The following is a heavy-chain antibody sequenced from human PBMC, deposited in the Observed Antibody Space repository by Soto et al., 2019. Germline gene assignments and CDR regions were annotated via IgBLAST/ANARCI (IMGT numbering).Heavy chain of an antibody. CDR2: IKQDGSEK. V-gene: IGHV3-7*01. D-gene: IGHD2-2*01. CDR1: GLTFSSYW. J-gene: IGHJ5*02. CDR3: ARSLAYAFDP. Sequence: GGSLRFSCAVSGLTFSSYWMSWVRQAPGKGLEWVAHIKQDGSEKHYVDSVKGRFTISRDNAKNSLYLQMNSLRAEDTAVYYCARSLAYAFDPWGQGTLVTVSS.